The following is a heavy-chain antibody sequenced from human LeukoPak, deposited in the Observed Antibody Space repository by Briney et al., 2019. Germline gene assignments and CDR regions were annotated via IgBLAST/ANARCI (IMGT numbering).Heavy chain of an antibody. CDR1: GFTFSSYE. CDR2: ISSSGSTI. Sequence: HTGGSLRLSCAASGFTFSSYEMNWVRQAPGKGLEWVSYISSSGSTIYYADSVKGRFTISRDNSKNTLSLQMNSLRAVDTAVYYCARTTKEFDILTGYYFDYWGQGTLVTVSS. CDR3: ARTTKEFDILTGYYFDY. J-gene: IGHJ4*02. D-gene: IGHD3-9*01. V-gene: IGHV3-48*03.